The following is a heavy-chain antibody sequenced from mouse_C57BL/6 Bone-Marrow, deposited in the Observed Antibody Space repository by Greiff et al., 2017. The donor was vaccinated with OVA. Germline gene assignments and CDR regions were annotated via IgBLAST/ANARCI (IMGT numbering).Heavy chain of an antibody. D-gene: IGHD3-2*02. CDR3: ATQTAQATDY. CDR1: GYTFTSYW. CDR2: IYPGSGST. Sequence: QVHVKQSGAELVKPGASVKMSCKASGYTFTSYWITWVKQRPGQGLEWIGDIYPGSGSTNYNEKFKSKATLTVDTSSSTAYMQLSSLTSEDSAVYYCATQTAQATDYWGQGTTLTVSS. V-gene: IGHV1-55*01. J-gene: IGHJ2*01.